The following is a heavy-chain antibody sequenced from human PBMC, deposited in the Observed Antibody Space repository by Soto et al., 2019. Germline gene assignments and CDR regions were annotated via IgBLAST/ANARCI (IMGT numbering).Heavy chain of an antibody. CDR1: GFTLSRHS. CDR3: ARDLTGGIPDY. D-gene: IGHD6-13*01. Sequence: EVQLVESGGGLVQPGGSLRLSCVASGFTLSRHSMNWVRQAPGKGLEWVSYISRSSSTIYYAESVKGRFIISRDNAENSLSLQMDSLRAEDTAVYYCARDLTGGIPDYWGQGTRVTVSS. CDR2: ISRSSSTI. V-gene: IGHV3-48*01. J-gene: IGHJ4*02.